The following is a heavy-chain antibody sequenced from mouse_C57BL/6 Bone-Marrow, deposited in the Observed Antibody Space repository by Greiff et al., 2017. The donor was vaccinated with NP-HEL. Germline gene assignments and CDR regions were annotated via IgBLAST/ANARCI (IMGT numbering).Heavy chain of an antibody. J-gene: IGHJ2*01. V-gene: IGHV3-6*01. D-gene: IGHD1-1*01. CDR2: ISYDGSN. CDR3: AREHYYGSSYLYYFDY. Sequence: EVKLQESGPGLVKPSQSLSLTCSVTGYSITSGYYWNWIRQFPGNKLEWMGYISYDGSNNYNPSLKNRISITRDTSKNQFFLKLNSVTTEDTATYYCAREHYYGSSYLYYFDYWGQGTTLTVSS. CDR1: GYSITSGYY.